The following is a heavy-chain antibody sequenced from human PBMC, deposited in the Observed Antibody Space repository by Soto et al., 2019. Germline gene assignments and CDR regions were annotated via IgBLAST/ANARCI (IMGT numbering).Heavy chain of an antibody. V-gene: IGHV3-23*01. CDR1: GFTLGTYV. CDR2: ISGIGGST. CDR3: AKDRKGSYCSGGTCYSFDY. D-gene: IGHD2-15*01. Sequence: EVQLLESGGGLVQPGGSLRLSCAASGFTLGTYVMTWVRQAPGKGLEWVSAISGIGGSTNYAAPVTGGFTVSRDNSKNTLYLQMNSLRVEDTAVYYCAKDRKGSYCSGGTCYSFDYRGQGTLVTVPS. J-gene: IGHJ4*02.